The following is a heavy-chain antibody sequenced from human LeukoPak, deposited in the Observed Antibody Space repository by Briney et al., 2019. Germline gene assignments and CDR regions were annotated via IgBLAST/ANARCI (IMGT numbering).Heavy chain of an antibody. CDR3: ARAFADTVTTSFDY. CDR2: IYYSGST. CDR1: GGSISSYY. J-gene: IGHJ4*02. D-gene: IGHD4-17*01. V-gene: IGHV4-59*01. Sequence: SETPSLTCTVSGGSISSYYWSWIRQPPGKGLEWIGYIYYSGSTNYNPSLKSRVTISVDTSKNQFSLKLSSVTAADTAVYYCARAFADTVTTSFDYWGQGTLVTVSS.